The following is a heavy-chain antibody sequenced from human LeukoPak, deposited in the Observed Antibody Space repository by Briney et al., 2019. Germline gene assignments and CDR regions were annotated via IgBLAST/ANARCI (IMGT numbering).Heavy chain of an antibody. CDR1: GYTFTGYY. V-gene: IGHV1-2*06. Sequence: ASVKVSCKASGYTFTGYYMHWVRQAPGQGLEWMGRINPNSGGTNYAQKFQGRVTMTRDTSISTAYMELSRPRSDDTAVYYCARDLGGITIFGVVPRDYWGQGTLVTVSS. CDR3: ARDLGGITIFGVVPRDY. CDR2: INPNSGGT. J-gene: IGHJ4*02. D-gene: IGHD3-3*01.